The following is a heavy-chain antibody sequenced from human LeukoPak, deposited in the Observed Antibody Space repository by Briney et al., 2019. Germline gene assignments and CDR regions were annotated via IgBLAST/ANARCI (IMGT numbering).Heavy chain of an antibody. CDR1: GGSFSGYY. D-gene: IGHD3-22*01. Sequence: SETLSLTCAVYGGSFSGYYWSWIRQPPGKGLEWIGEINHSGSTNYNPSLKSRVTMSVDTSKNQFSLKLSSVTAADTAVYYCASENYYDSSAINYWGQGTLVTVSS. CDR3: ASENYYDSSAINY. J-gene: IGHJ4*02. V-gene: IGHV4-34*01. CDR2: INHSGST.